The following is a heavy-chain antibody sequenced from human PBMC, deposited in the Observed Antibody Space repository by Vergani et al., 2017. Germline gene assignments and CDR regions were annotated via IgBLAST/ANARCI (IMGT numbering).Heavy chain of an antibody. CDR1: GGSISSYY. CDR2: IYTSGST. Sequence: QVQLQESGPGLVKPSETLSLTCTVSGGSISSYYWSWIRQPAGKGLEWIGRIYTSGSTYYNPSLKSRVTISVDTSKNQFSLKLSSVTAADTAVYYCARQGITMVRGVIRHFDYWGQGTLVTVSS. D-gene: IGHD3-10*01. CDR3: ARQGITMVRGVIRHFDY. J-gene: IGHJ4*02. V-gene: IGHV4-4*07.